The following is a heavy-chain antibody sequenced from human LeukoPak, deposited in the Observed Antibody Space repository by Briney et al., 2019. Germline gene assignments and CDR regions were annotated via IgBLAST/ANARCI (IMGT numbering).Heavy chain of an antibody. V-gene: IGHV5-51*01. CDR2: IYPGDSDT. J-gene: IGHJ6*02. CDR3: ARALGYCSGGSCYSYYYYGMDV. CDR1: GYSFTSDW. Sequence: GESLKISCKGSGYSFTSDWIGWVRQMPGKGLEWMGIIYPGDSDTRYSPSFQGQVTISADKSISTAYLQWSSLKASDTAMYYCARALGYCSGGSCYSYYYYGMDVWGQGTTVTVSS. D-gene: IGHD2-15*01.